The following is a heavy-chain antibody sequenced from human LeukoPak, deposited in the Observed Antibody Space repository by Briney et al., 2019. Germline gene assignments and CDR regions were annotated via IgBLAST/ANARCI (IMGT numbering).Heavy chain of an antibody. Sequence: GGSLRLSCAASGFTLNTYGMHWVRQAPGKGLEWVAFIRFDGSNKYYADSVKGRFTISRDNSKNTLYLQMKSLRPEDTAVYYCARGDGYYSSASCSGNWGQGTLVTVSS. CDR3: ARGDGYYSSASCSGN. V-gene: IGHV3-30*02. D-gene: IGHD2-2*03. CDR1: GFTLNTYG. J-gene: IGHJ4*02. CDR2: IRFDGSNK.